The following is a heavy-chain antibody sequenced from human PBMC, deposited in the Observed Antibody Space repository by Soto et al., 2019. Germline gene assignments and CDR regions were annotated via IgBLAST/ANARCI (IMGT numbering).Heavy chain of an antibody. D-gene: IGHD1-1*01. CDR1: GFTFSSYE. V-gene: IGHV3-48*03. J-gene: IGHJ3*02. CDR2: ISSSGSTI. CDR3: ARDPSTTRDAFDI. Sequence: PGGSLRLSCAASGFTFSSYEMNWVRQAPGKGLEWVSYISSSGSTIYYADSVKGRFTTSRDNAKNSLYLQMNSLRAEDTAVYYCARDPSTTRDAFDIWGQGTMVTVSS.